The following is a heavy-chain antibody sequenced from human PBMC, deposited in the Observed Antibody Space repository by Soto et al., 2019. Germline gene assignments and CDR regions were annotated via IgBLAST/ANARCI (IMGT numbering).Heavy chain of an antibody. CDR2: IYYNGNP. V-gene: IGHV4-31*03. D-gene: IGHD2-2*01. CDR3: AREAPAASDAFDV. CDR1: GGSINRGGYY. Sequence: QVQLQESGPGLVKPSQTLSLTCSVSGGSINRGGYYWSWIRQHPGKGLEWIGYIYYNGNPYYNPSLKSRVNISIDTSRNQFSLKLTSVTAADTAVYYRAREAPAASDAFDVWGQGTMVTVSS. J-gene: IGHJ3*01.